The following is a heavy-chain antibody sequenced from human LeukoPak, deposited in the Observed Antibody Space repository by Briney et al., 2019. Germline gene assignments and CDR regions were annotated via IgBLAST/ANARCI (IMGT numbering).Heavy chain of an antibody. CDR2: MNPNNGNT. CDR1: GFTFTSYD. Sequence: ASVKVSCKASGFTFTSYDINWVRQASGQGLEWMGWMNPNNGNTGYAQKFQGRVTMTRDTSISTAYMELRGLRSEDTAVYYCVRDGEGAAISVNYWFDPWGQGTLVTVSS. D-gene: IGHD2-2*02. J-gene: IGHJ5*02. CDR3: VRDGEGAAISVNYWFDP. V-gene: IGHV1-8*01.